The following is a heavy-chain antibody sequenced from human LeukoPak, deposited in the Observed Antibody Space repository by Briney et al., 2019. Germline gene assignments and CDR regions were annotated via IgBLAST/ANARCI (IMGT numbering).Heavy chain of an antibody. CDR3: ARDSGTTGEVKFDP. J-gene: IGHJ5*02. CDR2: INHSGST. D-gene: IGHD3-10*01. V-gene: IGHV4-4*02. Sequence: SETLSLTCAVSGGSISSSNWWSWVRQPPGKGLEWIGEINHSGSTNYNPSLKSRVTISVDTSKNQFSLKLSSVTAADTAVYYCARDSGTTGEVKFDPWAQGTLVTVSS. CDR1: GGSISSSNW.